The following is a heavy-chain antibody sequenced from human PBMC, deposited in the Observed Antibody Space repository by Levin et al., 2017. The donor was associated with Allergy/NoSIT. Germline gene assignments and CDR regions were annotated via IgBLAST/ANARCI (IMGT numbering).Heavy chain of an antibody. CDR2: ISSSGGSS. Sequence: RGESLKISCAASGFTFTSYAMSWVRQAPGKGLEWVSSISSSGGSSFYADSVKGRFTISRDNSKDTLYLLMNSLRAEDTAVYYCAKTAASIVLVPASRHFDNWGQGTLVTVSS. CDR1: GFTFTSYA. D-gene: IGHD2-2*01. J-gene: IGHJ4*02. CDR3: AKTAASIVLVPASRHFDN. V-gene: IGHV3-23*01.